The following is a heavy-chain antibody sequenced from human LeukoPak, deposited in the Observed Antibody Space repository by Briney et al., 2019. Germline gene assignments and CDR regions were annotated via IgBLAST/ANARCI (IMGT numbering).Heavy chain of an antibody. CDR3: ARYGSGGGYMDV. Sequence: ASVKVSCKASGYTFTSYYMHWVRQAPGQGLEWMGRIIPILGIANYAQKFQGRVTITADKSTSTAYMELSSLRSDDTAAYYCARYGSGGGYMDVWGKGTTVTVSS. J-gene: IGHJ6*03. V-gene: IGHV1-69*02. D-gene: IGHD3-10*01. CDR1: GYTFTSYY. CDR2: IIPILGIA.